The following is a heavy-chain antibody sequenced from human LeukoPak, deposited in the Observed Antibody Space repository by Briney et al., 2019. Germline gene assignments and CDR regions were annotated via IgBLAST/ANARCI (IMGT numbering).Heavy chain of an antibody. CDR1: GFTFSSYA. CDR3: AKAYYYDSSGYHPFDY. V-gene: IGHV3-23*01. J-gene: IGHJ4*02. CDR2: ISGSGGSP. Sequence: GGSLRLSCAASGFTFSSYAMSWVRQAPGKGLEWVSAISGSGGSPYYADSVKGRFTISRDNSKNTLYLQMNSLRAEDTAVYYCAKAYYYDSSGYHPFDYWGQGTLVTVSS. D-gene: IGHD3-22*01.